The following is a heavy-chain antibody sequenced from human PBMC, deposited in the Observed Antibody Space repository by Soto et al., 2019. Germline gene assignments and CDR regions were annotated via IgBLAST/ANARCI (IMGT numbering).Heavy chain of an antibody. V-gene: IGHV4-4*02. D-gene: IGHD2-2*01. J-gene: IGHJ4*02. Sequence: QVQLQESGPGLVKPSWTLSLTCAVSGGSISSSNWWSWVRQPPGKGLEWIGEIYHSGSTNYNPSLKSRVIIPVDKSKNQFALQLSSVTAADTALYYCARDPPLPAAMVDWGQGTLVTVSS. CDR2: IYHSGST. CDR3: ARDPPLPAAMVD. CDR1: GGSISSSNW.